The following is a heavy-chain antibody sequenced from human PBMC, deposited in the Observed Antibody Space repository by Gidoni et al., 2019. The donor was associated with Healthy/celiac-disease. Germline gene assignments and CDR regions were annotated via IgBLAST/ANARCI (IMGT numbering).Heavy chain of an antibody. Sequence: EVQLVESGGGLVKPGGSLRLSCAASGFPFSSYSMNWVRQAPGKGLEWVSSISSSSSYIYYADSVKGRFTISRDNAKNSLYLQMNSLRAEDTAVYYCAGGAGYCSGGSCHYGMDVWGQGTTVTVSS. J-gene: IGHJ6*02. CDR3: AGGAGYCSGGSCHYGMDV. D-gene: IGHD2-15*01. CDR1: GFPFSSYS. V-gene: IGHV3-21*01. CDR2: ISSSSSYI.